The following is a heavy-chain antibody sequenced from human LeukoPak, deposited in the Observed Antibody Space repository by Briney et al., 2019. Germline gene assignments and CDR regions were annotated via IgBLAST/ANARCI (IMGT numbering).Heavy chain of an antibody. J-gene: IGHJ6*03. CDR1: GGSIGSYY. Sequence: SETLSLTCTVSGGSIGSYYWSWIRQPPGKGLEWVAYIYYGGRTIYNPSLKSRVTTSSETSKNQFSLKLSSVSAADTAVYYCARDMGGYSYYYYMDVWGKGTTVTVSS. D-gene: IGHD2-15*01. CDR2: IYYGGRT. CDR3: ARDMGGYSYYYYMDV. V-gene: IGHV4-59*01.